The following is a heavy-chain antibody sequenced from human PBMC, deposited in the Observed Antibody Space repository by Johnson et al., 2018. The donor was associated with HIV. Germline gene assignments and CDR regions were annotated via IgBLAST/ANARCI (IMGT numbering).Heavy chain of an antibody. CDR2: INSDGSST. CDR3: ARPFYDRSGYYYGAFDI. D-gene: IGHD3-22*01. V-gene: IGHV3-74*02. CDR1: GFTFSTYW. J-gene: IGHJ3*02. Sequence: VHLVESGGGLVQPGGSLRLSCAASGFTFSTYWMHWVRQAPGKGPVWVSRINSDGSSTSYADSVRGRFTIPRDNAKNTLYLQMNSLRAEDTAVYFCARPFYDRSGYYYGAFDIWGQGTMVTVSS.